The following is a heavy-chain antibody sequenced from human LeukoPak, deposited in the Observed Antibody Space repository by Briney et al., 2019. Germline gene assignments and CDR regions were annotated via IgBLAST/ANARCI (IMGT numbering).Heavy chain of an antibody. J-gene: IGHJ3*02. CDR1: GYSFTTYW. Sequence: GESLQISCKGSGYSFTTYWIGWVRQMPGKGLEWMGIIYPGDSDTRYSPSFQGQVTISADKSISTAFLQWSSLEASDTAMYYCAGPAGAAARDAFDIWGQGTMVTVSS. D-gene: IGHD6-6*01. V-gene: IGHV5-51*01. CDR3: AGPAGAAARDAFDI. CDR2: IYPGDSDT.